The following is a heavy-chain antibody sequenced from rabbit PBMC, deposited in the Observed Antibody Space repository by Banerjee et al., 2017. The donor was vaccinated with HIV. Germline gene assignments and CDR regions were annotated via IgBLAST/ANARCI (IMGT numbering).Heavy chain of an antibody. CDR1: GFSFSNKYV. D-gene: IGHD4-1*01. J-gene: IGHJ4*01. Sequence: QSLEESGGDLVKPGASLTLTCTASGFSFSNKYVMCWVRQAPGKGLEWIACIYTGSSGTTYYASWAKGRFTISKTSSTTVTLQMTSLTAADTATYFCARDLAGVIGWNFDLWGQGTLVTVS. CDR3: ARDLAGVIGWNFDL. CDR2: IYTGSSGTT. V-gene: IGHV1S40*01.